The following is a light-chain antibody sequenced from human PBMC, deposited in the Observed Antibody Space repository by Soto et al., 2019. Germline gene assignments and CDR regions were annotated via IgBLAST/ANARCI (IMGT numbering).Light chain of an antibody. CDR1: NIGSKT. V-gene: IGLV3-21*02. J-gene: IGLJ2*01. CDR3: QVWDSRAVV. CDR2: ADS. Sequence: SYVLTQPPSVSVAPGQTARFTCGGDNIGSKTVHWYQKTPGQAPVLVVYADSDRPSGIPERFSGSNSGNTATLTISRAEAGDEADSYCQVWDSRAVVFGGGTKLTVL.